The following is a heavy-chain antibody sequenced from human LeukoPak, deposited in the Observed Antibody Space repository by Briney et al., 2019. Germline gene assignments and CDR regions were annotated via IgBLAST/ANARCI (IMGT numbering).Heavy chain of an antibody. CDR1: GYSISSGYY. D-gene: IGHD3-22*01. V-gene: IGHV4-38-2*01. CDR3: ARHADYYESTSYFWDY. J-gene: IGHJ4*02. Sequence: SETLSLTCAVSGYSISSGYYWGWIRQPPGKGLEWIGNVYHSGSTYYNPSLKSRVTISVDTSKNQFSLKMISVTAADTAVYYCARHADYYESTSYFWDYWGQGTLVTVSS. CDR2: VYHSGST.